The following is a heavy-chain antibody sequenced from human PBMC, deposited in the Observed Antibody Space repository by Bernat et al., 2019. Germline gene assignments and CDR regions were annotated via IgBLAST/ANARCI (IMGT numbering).Heavy chain of an antibody. CDR2: IYYSGST. CDR3: ARQRVVQGVLDY. V-gene: IGHV4-39*01. Sequence: QLQLQESVPGLVKPSETLSLTCTVSGGSISSSSYYWGWIRQPPGKGLEWSGSIYYSGSTYDNPSLKSRVTIAVDTSKNQFSLKLSSVTAADTAVYYCARQRVVQGVLDYWGQGTLVTVSS. J-gene: IGHJ4*02. CDR1: GGSISSSSYY. D-gene: IGHD3-10*01.